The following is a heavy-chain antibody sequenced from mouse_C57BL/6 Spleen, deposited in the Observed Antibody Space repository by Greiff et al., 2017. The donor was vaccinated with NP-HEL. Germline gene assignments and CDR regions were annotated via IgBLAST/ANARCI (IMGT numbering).Heavy chain of an antibody. CDR2: IDPSDSYT. D-gene: IGHD1-1*01. CDR1: GYTFTSYW. Sequence: QVQLQQSGAELVMPGASVKLSCKASGYTFTSYWMHWVKQRPGQGLEWIGEIDPSDSYTNYNQKFKGKSTLTVDKSSSTAYMQLSSLTSEDSAVYYCARRSYYEEDFDYWGQGTTLTVSS. CDR3: ARRSYYEEDFDY. J-gene: IGHJ2*01. V-gene: IGHV1-69*01.